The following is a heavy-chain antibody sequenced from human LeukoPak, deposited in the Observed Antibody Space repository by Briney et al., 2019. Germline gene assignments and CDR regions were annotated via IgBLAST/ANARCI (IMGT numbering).Heavy chain of an antibody. CDR1: GFTFSSYG. Sequence: GGSLRLSCAASGFTFSSYGMHWVRQAPGKGLEWVAVISSDGGNKYYADSVRGRFTISRDYSKNTLYLQMNSLRAEDTAVYYCAKDRISTVTTLTLSYNWFDPWGLGTLVTASS. V-gene: IGHV3-30*12. CDR3: AKDRISTVTTLTLSYNWFDP. CDR2: ISSDGGNK. D-gene: IGHD4-17*01. J-gene: IGHJ5*02.